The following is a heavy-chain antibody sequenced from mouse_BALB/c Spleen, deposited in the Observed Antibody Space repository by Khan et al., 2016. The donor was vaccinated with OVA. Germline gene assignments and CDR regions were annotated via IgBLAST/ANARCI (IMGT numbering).Heavy chain of an antibody. J-gene: IGHJ2*01. D-gene: IGHD1-1*01. V-gene: IGHV5-12-1*01. CDR3: TRPHYYGSNYYFDY. Sequence: EVELVESGGGLVKPGGSLKLSCAASGFAFSSYDMSWVRQTPEKRLEWVAFISTGGNKTYYPDSVKGRFTISRDNDTNTLYLKLSSLKSEDTAMYYCTRPHYYGSNYYFDYWGQGTPLTVSS. CDR2: ISTGGNKT. CDR1: GFAFSSYD.